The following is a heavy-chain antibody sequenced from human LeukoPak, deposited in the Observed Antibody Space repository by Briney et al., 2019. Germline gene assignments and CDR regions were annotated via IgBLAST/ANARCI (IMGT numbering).Heavy chain of an antibody. V-gene: IGHV3-53*01. J-gene: IGHJ4*02. D-gene: IGHD3-22*01. CDR1: GFSVRTTY. CDR2: LYTGGGT. CDR3: TRSGYRHPYHFDL. Sequence: PGGSLRLSCAASGFSVRTTYMSWVRQAPGKGLEWVSVLYTGGGTDHADSVKGRFTISRDNSKNTLSLQMNSLRVEDTAIYYCTRSGYRHPYHFDLWGQGTLVTVSS.